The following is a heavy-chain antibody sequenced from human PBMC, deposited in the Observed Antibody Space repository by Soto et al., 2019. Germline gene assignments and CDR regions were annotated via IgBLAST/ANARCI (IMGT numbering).Heavy chain of an antibody. J-gene: IGHJ1*01. D-gene: IGHD2-15*01. CDR3: ASSQHCSGGSCYLVRR. Sequence: QVQLQESGPGLVKPSQTLSLTCTVSGGSISSGAYYWGWIRQHPGKGLEGIGDIFHSGSTYYSPSLKSRVTISVDTAKSPFSLKLGSMTAAEPAVYYCASSQHCSGGSCYLVRRWCQGTLVTVSS. V-gene: IGHV4-31*03. CDR2: IFHSGST. CDR1: GGSISSGAYY.